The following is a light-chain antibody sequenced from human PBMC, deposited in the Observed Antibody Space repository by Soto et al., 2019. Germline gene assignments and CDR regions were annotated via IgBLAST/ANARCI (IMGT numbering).Light chain of an antibody. CDR1: QSVYNNY. CDR3: QQYGNSLT. V-gene: IGKV3-20*01. CDR2: GAS. Sequence: EIVLTQSPGTVSLSPGERATLSCRASQSVYNNYIAWYQQSPGQAPRVLIYGASTRATGTPDRFSGSGSGTDFTFTISRLEPEDSAVYYCQQYGNSLTFGGGTKVDIK. J-gene: IGKJ4*01.